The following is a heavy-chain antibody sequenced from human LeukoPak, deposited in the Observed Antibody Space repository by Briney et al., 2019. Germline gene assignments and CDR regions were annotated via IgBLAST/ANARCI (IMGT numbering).Heavy chain of an antibody. D-gene: IGHD2-15*01. V-gene: IGHV1-8*01. CDR3: ARARYCSGGSCYALAAFDI. Sequence: ASVKVSCKASGYTFTSYDINWVRQATGQGLEWMGWMNPNSGNTGYAQKFQGRVTMTRNTSISTAYMELRSLRSEDTAVYYCARARYCSGGSCYALAAFDIWGQGTMVTVSS. J-gene: IGHJ3*02. CDR1: GYTFTSYD. CDR2: MNPNSGNT.